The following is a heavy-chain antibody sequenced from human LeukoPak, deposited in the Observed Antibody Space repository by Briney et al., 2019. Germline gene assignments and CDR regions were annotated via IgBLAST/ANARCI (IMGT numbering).Heavy chain of an antibody. CDR1: GFSFTTYW. Sequence: PGGSLRLSCAASGFSFTTYWMSWVRQAPGKGLEWVANIKQDGTEKYYVDSVKGRFTISRDNAKNSLYLQMNSLRVEDTAVYYCAKLAKYFYGSETYYLFEHWGQGTPVTASS. CDR2: IKQDGTEK. V-gene: IGHV3-7*01. D-gene: IGHD3-10*01. CDR3: AKLAKYFYGSETYYLFEH. J-gene: IGHJ4*02.